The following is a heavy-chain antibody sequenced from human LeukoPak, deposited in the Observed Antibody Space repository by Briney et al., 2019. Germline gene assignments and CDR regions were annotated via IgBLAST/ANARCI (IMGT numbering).Heavy chain of an antibody. J-gene: IGHJ4*02. CDR1: GGSISSGDYY. CDR3: ARHDFWSGYYPIGY. V-gene: IGHV4-30-4*01. D-gene: IGHD3-3*01. CDR2: IYYSGGT. Sequence: SQTLSLTCTVSGGSISSGDYYWSWIRQPPGKGLEWIGYIYYSGGTYYNPSLKSRVTISVDTSKNQFSLKLSSVTAADTAVYYCARHDFWSGYYPIGYWGQGTLVTVSS.